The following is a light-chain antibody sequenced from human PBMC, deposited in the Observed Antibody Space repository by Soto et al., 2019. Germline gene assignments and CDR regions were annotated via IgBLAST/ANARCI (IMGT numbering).Light chain of an antibody. CDR3: QQYDYSRT. CDR1: QNISTS. V-gene: IGKV1-5*01. J-gene: IGKJ1*01. CDR2: DVS. Sequence: DIQFTQSPSTLSASVGDSVTITCRASQNISTSLAWYQHKPGKAPKLLMFDVSNLESGVPSRFSGSGSGTEFTLIISSLHSDDFATYYCQQYDYSRTFGQGTKVDIK.